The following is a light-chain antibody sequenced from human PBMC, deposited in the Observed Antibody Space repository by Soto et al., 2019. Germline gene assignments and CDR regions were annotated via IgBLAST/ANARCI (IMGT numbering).Light chain of an antibody. J-gene: IGKJ1*01. Sequence: DIVMTQSPDSLAVSLGERATINCKSSQSVLYSSNNKNYLAWYQQKPGQPPKLLIYWASARGSGGPAPLSGSGSGPDFTLTLSRLQAEDVAVYYCQQYYSTAWTFAQGTKLDI. CDR2: WAS. V-gene: IGKV4-1*01. CDR3: QQYYSTAWT. CDR1: QSVLYSSNNKNY.